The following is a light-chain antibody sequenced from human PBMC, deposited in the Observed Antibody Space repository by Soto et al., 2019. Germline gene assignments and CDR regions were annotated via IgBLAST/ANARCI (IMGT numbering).Light chain of an antibody. Sequence: DIQMTQSPSSLSASVRDRVTITCRASQSISSYLNWYQQKPGKAPKVVIYTASTLQSGVPSRFSGSGSGTDFTLTISSLQPEDFATYFCQQSFSTPWTFGQGTKVEIK. CDR1: QSISSY. V-gene: IGKV1-39*01. CDR3: QQSFSTPWT. J-gene: IGKJ1*01. CDR2: TAS.